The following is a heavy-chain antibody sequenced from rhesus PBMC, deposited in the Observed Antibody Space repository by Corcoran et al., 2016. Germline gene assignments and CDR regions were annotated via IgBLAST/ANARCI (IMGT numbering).Heavy chain of an antibody. Sequence: QVQLQESGPGLVKPSETLSLTCAVSGYSISSGYNWGWIRQPPGKGLEYIGYISGSSGSTYYNPSLKSRVTISKATSKNQFSLKLSSVTAADTAVYYCARRGSYSGIDDWGQGVLVTVSS. D-gene: IGHD3-16*01. V-gene: IGHV4-99*01. CDR1: GYSISSGYN. CDR3: ARRGSYSGIDD. J-gene: IGHJ4*01. CDR2: ISGSSGST.